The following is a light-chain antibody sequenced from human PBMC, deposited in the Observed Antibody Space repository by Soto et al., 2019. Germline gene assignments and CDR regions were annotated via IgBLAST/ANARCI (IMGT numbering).Light chain of an antibody. Sequence: EIVMTQSPATLSVSPGERATLSCRASQNVYTNLAWYQQKPGQAPRLLIYGASTRATGIAARFSGTGSGTQFTLTISSLQSGDFAVYYCQHYNGWPPYTFGQGTKLDIK. J-gene: IGKJ2*01. CDR2: GAS. V-gene: IGKV3D-15*01. CDR3: QHYNGWPPYT. CDR1: QNVYTN.